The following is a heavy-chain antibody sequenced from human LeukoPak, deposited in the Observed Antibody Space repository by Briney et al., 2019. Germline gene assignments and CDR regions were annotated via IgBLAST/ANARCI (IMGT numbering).Heavy chain of an antibody. J-gene: IGHJ4*02. CDR1: GDSISPYY. CDR3: ARSQQLIRTFDS. Sequence: SETLSLTCVVSGDSISPYYWNWIRQSPGKGLEWIGYIYYSGNTNYNPSLKSRVTMSVDTSKNQFSLRLSSVTAADTAVYYCARSQQLIRTFDSWGQGTLVAVSS. D-gene: IGHD6-13*01. CDR2: IYYSGNT. V-gene: IGHV4-59*01.